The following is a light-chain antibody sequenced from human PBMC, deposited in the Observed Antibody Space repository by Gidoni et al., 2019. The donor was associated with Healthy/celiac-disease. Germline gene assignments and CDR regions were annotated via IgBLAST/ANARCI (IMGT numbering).Light chain of an antibody. CDR3: QQLNSYPGT. CDR2: AAS. V-gene: IGKV1-9*01. CDR1: QGISSY. Sequence: IQFTQSPSSLSASVGDRVTITCRASQGISSYLAWYQQKPGKAPKLLIYAASTLQSGVPSRFSGSGSGTDFTLTISSLQPEDFATYYCQQLNSYPGTFGPGTKVDIK. J-gene: IGKJ3*01.